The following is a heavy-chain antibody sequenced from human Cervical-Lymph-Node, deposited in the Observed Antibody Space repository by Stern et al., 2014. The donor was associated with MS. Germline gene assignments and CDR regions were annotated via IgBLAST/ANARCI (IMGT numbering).Heavy chain of an antibody. Sequence: QVQLVQSGAEVKKPGASVKVSCKASGYTFTSYYMHWVRQAPGQGLEWMGIINPSGGSTSYAQKFQGRVTMTRDTSTSTVYMELSSLRSEDTAVYYCARDKVTIFGVVLQNNYFDYWGKGTLVTVSS. V-gene: IGHV1-46*01. CDR3: ARDKVTIFGVVLQNNYFDY. D-gene: IGHD3-3*01. CDR1: GYTFTSYY. CDR2: INPSGGST. J-gene: IGHJ4*02.